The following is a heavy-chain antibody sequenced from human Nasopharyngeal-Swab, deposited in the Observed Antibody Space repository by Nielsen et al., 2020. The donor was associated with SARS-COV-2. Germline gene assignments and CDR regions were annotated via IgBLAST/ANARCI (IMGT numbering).Heavy chain of an antibody. CDR1: GFTFSSYA. Sequence: GESLKISCAASGFTFSSYAMSWVRQAPGKGLEWVSAISGSGGSTYYADSVKGRFTISRDNSKNTLCLQMNSLRAEDTAVYYCAAGTTWAGDYWGQGTLVTVSS. CDR2: ISGSGGST. V-gene: IGHV3-23*01. D-gene: IGHD1-1*01. J-gene: IGHJ4*02. CDR3: AAGTTWAGDY.